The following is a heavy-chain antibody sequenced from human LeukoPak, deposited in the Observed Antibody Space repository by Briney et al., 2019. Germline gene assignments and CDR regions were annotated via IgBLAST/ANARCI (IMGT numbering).Heavy chain of an antibody. Sequence: PGGSLRLSCAASGFTFDDYGMSWVRQAPGKGLEWVSGINWNGGSTGYADSVKGRFTISRDNAKNSLYLQMNSLRAEDTALYYCAREMAYYDSSGYLMTHAFDIWGQGTMVTVSS. D-gene: IGHD3-22*01. CDR2: INWNGGST. J-gene: IGHJ3*02. CDR1: GFTFDDYG. V-gene: IGHV3-20*04. CDR3: AREMAYYDSSGYLMTHAFDI.